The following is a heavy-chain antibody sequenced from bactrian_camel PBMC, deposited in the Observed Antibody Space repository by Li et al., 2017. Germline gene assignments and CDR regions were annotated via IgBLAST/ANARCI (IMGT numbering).Heavy chain of an antibody. CDR1: EYTSRSNC. CDR2: ISRDGFT. J-gene: IGHJ4*01. V-gene: IGHV3S53*01. Sequence: HVQLVESGGGSVQTGGSLKLSCSSSEYTSRSNCMGWFRQAPGKEREGVARISRDGFTSYTDSVKGRFTISRDSAKNTVYLQMNSLKPEDTAMYYCAADPRLRSCTFQGLKYEYTYYGQGTQVTVS. CDR3: AADPRLRSCTFQGLKYEYTY. D-gene: IGHD6*01.